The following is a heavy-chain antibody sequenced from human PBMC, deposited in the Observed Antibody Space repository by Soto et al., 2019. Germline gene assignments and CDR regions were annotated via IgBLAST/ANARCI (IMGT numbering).Heavy chain of an antibody. CDR3: ARHGPDYDILTGYWGLWY. D-gene: IGHD3-9*01. J-gene: IGHJ4*02. CDR1: GGSISSYY. Sequence: SETLSLTCTVSGGSISSYYWSWIRQPPGKGLEWIGYIYYSGSTNYNPSLKSRVTISVDTSKNQFSLKLSSVTAADTAVYYCARHGPDYDILTGYWGLWYWGQGTLVTVSS. CDR2: IYYSGST. V-gene: IGHV4-59*08.